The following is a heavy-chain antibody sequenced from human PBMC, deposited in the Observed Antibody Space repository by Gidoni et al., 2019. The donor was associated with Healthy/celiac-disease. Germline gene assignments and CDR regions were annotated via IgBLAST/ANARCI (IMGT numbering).Heavy chain of an antibody. V-gene: IGHV4-34*01. CDR2: INHSGST. CDR1: GGSFRGYY. CDR3: ARVRGYMVWGVIDHWFDP. Sequence: QVQLQQWGAGLLKPSETLSLTCAVYGGSFRGYYWSWIRQPPGKGLEWIGEINHSGSTNYIPSLKSRVTISVDTSKNQFSLKLSSVTAADTAVYYCARVRGYMVWGVIDHWFDPWGQGTLVTVSS. J-gene: IGHJ5*02. D-gene: IGHD3-10*01.